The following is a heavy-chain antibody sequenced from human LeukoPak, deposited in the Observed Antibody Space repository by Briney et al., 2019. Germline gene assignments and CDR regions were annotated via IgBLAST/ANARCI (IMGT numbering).Heavy chain of an antibody. V-gene: IGHV3-48*01. D-gene: IGHD5-18*01. CDR1: GFTFSSYS. Sequence: RGSLRLSCAVSGFTFSSYSMNWVRQAPGKGLEWISYIGKSSSSISYADSVKGRFTISTDNAKSSLYLQMNSLRAEDTAVYYCARDYGYGFDYWGQGTLVTVSS. CDR2: IGKSSSSI. J-gene: IGHJ4*02. CDR3: ARDYGYGFDY.